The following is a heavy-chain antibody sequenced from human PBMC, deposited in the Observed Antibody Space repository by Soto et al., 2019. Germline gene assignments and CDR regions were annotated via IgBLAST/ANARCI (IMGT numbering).Heavy chain of an antibody. J-gene: IGHJ4*02. CDR3: ASSHDILTGFSSPRFDY. CDR1: GDSVSSYY. CDR2: IYYSGST. Sequence: QVQLQESGPGLVKPSETLSLTCTVSGDSVSSYYWSWIRQPPGKGLEWIGYIYYSGSTNYNPTLKRRVPISADTSKNQCSLKLGSLTAADTAVYYCASSHDILTGFSSPRFDYWGQGTLVTVSS. D-gene: IGHD3-9*01. V-gene: IGHV4-59*02.